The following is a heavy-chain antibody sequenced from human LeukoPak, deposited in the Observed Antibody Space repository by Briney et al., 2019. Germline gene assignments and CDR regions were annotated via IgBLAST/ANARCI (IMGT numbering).Heavy chain of an antibody. D-gene: IGHD3-10*01. CDR1: GFTFSSYG. CDR2: ISYDGSNK. J-gene: IGHJ4*02. Sequence: PGGSLRLSCAASGFTFSSYGMHWVRQAPGKGLEWVAVISYDGSNKYHADSVKGRFTISRDNAKNSLYLQMNSLRAEDTAVYYCARGLRDFGELYYYWGQGTLVTVSS. CDR3: ARGLRDFGELYYY. V-gene: IGHV3-30*03.